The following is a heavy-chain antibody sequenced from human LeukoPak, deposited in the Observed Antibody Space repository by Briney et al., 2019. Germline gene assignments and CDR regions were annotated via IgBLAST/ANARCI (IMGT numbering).Heavy chain of an antibody. V-gene: IGHV3-23*01. D-gene: IGHD3-10*02. J-gene: IGHJ4*02. Sequence: GGSLRLSCAASGFTFSSYAMSWVRQAPGKGLEWVSAISGSGGSTYYADSVKGRFTISRDNSKNTLFLQMNSLRAEDTAIYYCAKRPAAVRGVIPYLDYWGQGTLVTVSS. CDR3: AKRPAAVRGVIPYLDY. CDR1: GFTFSSYA. CDR2: ISGSGGST.